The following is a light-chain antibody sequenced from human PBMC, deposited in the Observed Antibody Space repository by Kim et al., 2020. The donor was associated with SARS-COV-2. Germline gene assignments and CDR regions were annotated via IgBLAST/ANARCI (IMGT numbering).Light chain of an antibody. CDR1: QSIDTY. V-gene: IGKV3-11*01. CDR3: QQRNSWPPAVT. J-gene: IGKJ4*01. Sequence: PGERATLSCRASQSIDTYLVWYQQRPGQAPRLLVYDASNRATGVPDRFSGSGSGTDFTLTISSLEPEDYSTYYCQQRNSWPPAVTFGGGTKVDIK. CDR2: DAS.